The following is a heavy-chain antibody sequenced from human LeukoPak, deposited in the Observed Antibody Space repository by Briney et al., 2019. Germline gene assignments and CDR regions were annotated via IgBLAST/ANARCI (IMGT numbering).Heavy chain of an antibody. CDR2: ISAYNGNT. J-gene: IGHJ4*02. CDR3: ARGAYCGGDCYQRSLDY. Sequence: VASVKVSCKASGYTFTNYGISWVRQAPGQGLEWMGWISAYNGNTNYAQKLQDRVTMTTDTSTSTAYMEVRSLRSGDTAVYYCARGAYCGGDCYQRSLDYWGQGALVTVSS. CDR1: GYTFTNYG. V-gene: IGHV1-18*01. D-gene: IGHD2-21*02.